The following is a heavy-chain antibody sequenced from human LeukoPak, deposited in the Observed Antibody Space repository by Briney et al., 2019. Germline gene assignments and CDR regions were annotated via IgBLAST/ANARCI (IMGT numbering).Heavy chain of an antibody. CDR1: GFTFTNYM. D-gene: IGHD6-19*01. CDR2: INNDGSST. J-gene: IGHJ4*02. V-gene: IGHV3-74*01. CDR3: SGGGSIAVAGY. Sequence: GGSLRLSCAASGFTFTNYMMHWVRQAPGKGLEWVSRINNDGSSTNYADSVKGRFTISRDNAKNTLYLQMNSLRAEDTAVYYCSGGGSIAVAGYWGQGTLVTVSS.